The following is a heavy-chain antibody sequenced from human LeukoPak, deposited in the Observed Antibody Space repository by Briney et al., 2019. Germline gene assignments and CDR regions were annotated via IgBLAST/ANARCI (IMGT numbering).Heavy chain of an antibody. V-gene: IGHV4-59*08. Sequence: SETLSLTCTVAGGSISSYYWSWIRQPPGKGLEWIGYIYYSGGTNYNPSLKSRVTISVDTSKNQFSLKLSSVTAADTAVYYCARLWRFYGVDYWGQGTLVTVSS. J-gene: IGHJ4*02. CDR1: GGSISSYY. D-gene: IGHD4-17*01. CDR3: ARLWRFYGVDY. CDR2: IYYSGGT.